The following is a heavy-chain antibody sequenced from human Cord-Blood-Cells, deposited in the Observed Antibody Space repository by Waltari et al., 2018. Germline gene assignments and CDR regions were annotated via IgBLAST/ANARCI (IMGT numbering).Heavy chain of an antibody. CDR1: GGSSSGYY. D-gene: IGHD4-4*01. V-gene: IGHV4-34*01. CDR2: INHRGRT. CDR3: ARAGYRDYSKIFDY. J-gene: IGHJ4*02. Sequence: QVQLQQWGAGLLKPSETLSLTCAVYGGSSSGYYWSWIRQPPGKGLGWIGEINHRGRTNYNPALKSRVTISVDTSKNQFSLKLSSVTAADTAVYYCARAGYRDYSKIFDYWGQGTLVTVSS.